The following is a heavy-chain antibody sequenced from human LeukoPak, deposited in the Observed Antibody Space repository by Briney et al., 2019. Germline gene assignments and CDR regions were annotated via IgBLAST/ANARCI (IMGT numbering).Heavy chain of an antibody. CDR1: GYTFTSYG. CDR3: ARVPPVNCGGDCYLYYFDY. Sequence: ASVKVSCKASGYTFTSYGISWVRQAPGQGLEWMGWISAYNGNTNYAQKFQGRVTITADESTSTAYMELSSLRSEDTAVYYCARVPPVNCGGDCYLYYFDYWGQGTLVTVSS. J-gene: IGHJ4*02. D-gene: IGHD2-21*02. V-gene: IGHV1-18*01. CDR2: ISAYNGNT.